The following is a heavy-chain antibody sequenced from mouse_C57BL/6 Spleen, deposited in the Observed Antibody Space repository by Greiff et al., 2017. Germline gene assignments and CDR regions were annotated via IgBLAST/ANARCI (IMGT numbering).Heavy chain of an antibody. CDR3: ARSLFTTVVYFDY. CDR2: INPSNGGT. CDR1: GYTFTSYW. J-gene: IGHJ2*01. Sequence: QVQLQQSGTELVKPGASVKLSCKASGYTFTSYWMHWVKQRPGQGLEWIGNINPSNGGTNYNEKFKSKATLTVDKSSSTAYMQLSSLTSEDSAVYYCARSLFTTVVYFDYWGQGTTLTVSS. D-gene: IGHD1-1*01. V-gene: IGHV1-53*01.